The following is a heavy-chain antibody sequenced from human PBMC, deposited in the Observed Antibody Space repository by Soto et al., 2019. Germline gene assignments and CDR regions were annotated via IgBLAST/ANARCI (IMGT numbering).Heavy chain of an antibody. V-gene: IGHV4-39*01. Sequence: SETLSLTCAVSGDSISSCCRYCAWIRQPPGKGLEWIGNIYYSGSISNSGSTYYNPSLKSRATISVDTSKNQFSLKLSSVTAADTAVYYCARHGLYYYDSSGYYSMDVWGQGTTVTVSS. CDR2: ISNSGST. CDR3: ARHGLYYYDSSGYYSMDV. D-gene: IGHD3-22*01. CDR1: GDSISSCCRY. J-gene: IGHJ6*02.